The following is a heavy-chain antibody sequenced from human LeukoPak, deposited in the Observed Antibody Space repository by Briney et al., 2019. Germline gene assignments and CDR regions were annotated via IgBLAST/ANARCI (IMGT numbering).Heavy chain of an antibody. J-gene: IGHJ4*02. Sequence: GASVKVPCKASGYTFTSYYMHWVRQAPGQGLEWMGIINPSGGSTSYAQKFQGRVTMTRDTSTSTVYMELSSLRSEDTAVYYCASPLGWDREGGDYWGQGTLVTVSS. CDR2: INPSGGST. D-gene: IGHD1-26*01. V-gene: IGHV1-46*01. CDR3: ASPLGWDREGGDY. CDR1: GYTFTSYY.